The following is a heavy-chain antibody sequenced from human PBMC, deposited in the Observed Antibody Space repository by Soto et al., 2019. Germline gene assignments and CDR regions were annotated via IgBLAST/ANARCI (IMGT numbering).Heavy chain of an antibody. D-gene: IGHD6-13*01. CDR3: ARLKSTYSGSYYGGGFFDF. V-gene: IGHV4-39*01. CDR1: GDSISNTAYY. Sequence: QLQLQESGPGLVKPSETLTLTCNVSGDSISNTAYYWGWIRQTPGKGQERIGSIFYTGSAYYNSSLKSRVTISVDTSKNQFSLKLLSVAAADTAIYYCARLKSTYSGSYYGGGFFDFWGQGSLVTVSS. J-gene: IGHJ4*02. CDR2: IFYTGSA.